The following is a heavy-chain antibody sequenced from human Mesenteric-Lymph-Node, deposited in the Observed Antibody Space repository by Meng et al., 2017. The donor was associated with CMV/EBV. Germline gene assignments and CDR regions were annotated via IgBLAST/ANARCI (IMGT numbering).Heavy chain of an antibody. J-gene: IGHJ5*02. CDR3: ARAHIVVVPPDNWFDP. Sequence: ASVKVSCKASGYTFTSYYMHWVRQAPGQGLEWMGWINPNSGGTNYAQKFQGRVTMTRDTSISTAYMELSRLRSDDTAVYYCARAHIVVVPPDNWFDPWGQGTLVTVSS. CDR2: INPNSGGT. D-gene: IGHD2-2*01. CDR1: GYTFTSYY. V-gene: IGHV1-2*02.